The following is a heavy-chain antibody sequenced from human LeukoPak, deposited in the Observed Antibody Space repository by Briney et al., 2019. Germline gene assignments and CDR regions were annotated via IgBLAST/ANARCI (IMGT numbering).Heavy chain of an antibody. CDR3: ARGPDPVVRGPRRAFDL. V-gene: IGHV3-30-3*01. D-gene: IGHD3-10*01. CDR2: VSNDGSNQ. J-gene: IGHJ3*01. CDR1: GVTFSSYA. Sequence: GGSARLSCAVSGVTFSSYAMSRVRQAPGKGLEWVSVVSNDGSNQDYTDSVKGRFIISRDDSKSTVYLQMNSLRVDDTAMYYCARGPDPVVRGPRRAFDLWGQGTMVTVSS.